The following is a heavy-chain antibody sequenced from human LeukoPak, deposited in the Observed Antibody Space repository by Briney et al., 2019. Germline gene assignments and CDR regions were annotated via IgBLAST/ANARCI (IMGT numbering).Heavy chain of an antibody. V-gene: IGHV3-48*01. CDR3: ARAALPSFHYFDY. CDR2: ISSSRTAI. Sequence: PGGSLRLSCAASGFTFSGHSMNWVRLAPGKGLEWVSYISSSRTAIYYADSVKGRFTISRDNARNSLYLEMKSLRAEDAAVYYCARAALPSFHYFDYCGQGALVTVSS. D-gene: IGHD2/OR15-2a*01. J-gene: IGHJ4*02. CDR1: GFTFSGHS.